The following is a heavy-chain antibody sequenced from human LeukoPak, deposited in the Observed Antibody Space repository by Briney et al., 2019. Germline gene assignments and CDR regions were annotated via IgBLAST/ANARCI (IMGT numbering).Heavy chain of an antibody. J-gene: IGHJ1*01. Sequence: SVKVSCKASGGTFSSYAISWVRQAPGQGLEWMGGIIPIFGTANYAQKFQVRVTITADKSTSTAYMELSSLRSEDTAVYYCARDGSGSYYKGEYFQHWGQGTLVTVSS. CDR2: IIPIFGTA. V-gene: IGHV1-69*06. D-gene: IGHD3-10*01. CDR3: ARDGSGSYYKGEYFQH. CDR1: GGTFSSYA.